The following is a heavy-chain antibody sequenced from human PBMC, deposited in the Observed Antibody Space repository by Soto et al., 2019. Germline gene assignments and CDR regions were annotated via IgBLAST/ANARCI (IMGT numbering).Heavy chain of an antibody. CDR1: GGSITNSGYY. V-gene: IGHV4-39*01. D-gene: IGHD5-12*01. CDR3: ARRAAGGSDY. Sequence: LQLQESGPGLVKPSETLSLICTVAGGSITNSGYYWAWIRQPPGKGLEWIGDIYYSGSTYYNPSLKSRITISVVTSKNQISLNLSSVAAADTAFYYCARRAAGGSDYWGQGTLVTVSS. J-gene: IGHJ4*02. CDR2: IYYSGST.